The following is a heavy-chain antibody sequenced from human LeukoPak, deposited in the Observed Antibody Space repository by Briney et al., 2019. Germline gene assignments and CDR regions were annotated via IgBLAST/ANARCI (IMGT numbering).Heavy chain of an antibody. CDR1: GFTFSSYW. J-gene: IGHJ4*02. D-gene: IGHD1/OR15-1a*01. CDR2: IRQDGSVQ. CDR3: LVTTRSRGFDY. Sequence: GGSLRLSCAASGFTFSSYWMSWVRQAPGKGLEWVANIRQDGSVQDYVDSVKGRFTISRDNPKNSVYLQISSLRAENTAVYYCLVTTRSRGFDYWGQGTLVTVSS. V-gene: IGHV3-7*01.